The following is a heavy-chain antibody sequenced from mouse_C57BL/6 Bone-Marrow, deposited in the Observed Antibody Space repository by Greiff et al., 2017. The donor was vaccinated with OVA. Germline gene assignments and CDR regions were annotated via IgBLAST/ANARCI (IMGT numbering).Heavy chain of an antibody. D-gene: IGHD1-1*01. J-gene: IGHJ2*01. Sequence: EVQLQQSGTVLARPGASVKMSCKTSGYTFTSYWIHWVKQRPGQGLEWIGAIYPGNSDTSYNQKFKGKAKLTAVTSASTAYMELSSLTNEDSAVYYCTRGITTVALDYWGQGTTLTVSS. CDR1: GYTFTSYW. V-gene: IGHV1-5*01. CDR3: TRGITTVALDY. CDR2: IYPGNSDT.